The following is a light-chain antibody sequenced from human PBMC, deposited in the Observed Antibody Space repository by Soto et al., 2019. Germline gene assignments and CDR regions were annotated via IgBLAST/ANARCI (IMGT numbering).Light chain of an antibody. CDR1: QGIRHD. CDR2: TAS. Sequence: DIQMTQSPSSLSASVGDRVTITCRASQGIRHDLGWYQQKPGKAPKRLIYTASSVQSGVPPRFIGSGSRTEFTLTISSLQPEDFATYYCLQNNSYPVTLGQGTKVDIK. V-gene: IGKV1-17*01. CDR3: LQNNSYPVT. J-gene: IGKJ1*01.